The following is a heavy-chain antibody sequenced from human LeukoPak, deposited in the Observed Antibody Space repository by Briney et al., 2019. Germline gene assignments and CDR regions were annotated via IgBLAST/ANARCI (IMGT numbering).Heavy chain of an antibody. V-gene: IGHV4-4*07. D-gene: IGHD5-12*01. CDR1: GGSMTTHL. J-gene: IGHJ3*01. CDR2: IYTSGST. CDR3: ARDRAGYSGYEGDPFDV. Sequence: SETLSLTCTVSGGSMTTHLWSWIRQPAGKGPEWIGRIYTSGSTNYNPSLQSRVTMSVDTSKNQFSLKLSSVTAADTAMYYCARDRAGYSGYEGDPFDVWGQGTMATVSS.